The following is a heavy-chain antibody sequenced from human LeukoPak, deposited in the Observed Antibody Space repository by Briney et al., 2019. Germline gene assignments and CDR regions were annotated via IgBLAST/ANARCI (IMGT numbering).Heavy chain of an antibody. CDR2: INHSGST. J-gene: IGHJ4*02. D-gene: IGHD1-26*01. CDR1: GDSISDYH. Sequence: SETLSLTCTVFGDSISDYHWSWIRQPPGKGLEWIGDINHSGSTNYNPSLKSRVTISVDTSKNQFSLKLSSVTAADTAVYYCARTEWELSYPDYWGQGTLVTVSS. CDR3: ARTEWELSYPDY. V-gene: IGHV4-34*01.